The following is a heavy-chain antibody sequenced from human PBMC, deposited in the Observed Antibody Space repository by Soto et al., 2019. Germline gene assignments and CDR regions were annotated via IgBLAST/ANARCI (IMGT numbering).Heavy chain of an antibody. J-gene: IGHJ4*02. D-gene: IGHD6-19*01. V-gene: IGHV3-23*01. CDR3: AKDRGWTYYFDY. CDR2: IDGSGDST. Sequence: LRLSCATSGFPFRNYAMSWVRQTPGKGLEWVSAIDGSGDSTYYADSVKGRFTISRDNSGNTLYLQMDSLRAEDTAVYFCAKDRGWTYYFDYWGQGALVTVSS. CDR1: GFPFRNYA.